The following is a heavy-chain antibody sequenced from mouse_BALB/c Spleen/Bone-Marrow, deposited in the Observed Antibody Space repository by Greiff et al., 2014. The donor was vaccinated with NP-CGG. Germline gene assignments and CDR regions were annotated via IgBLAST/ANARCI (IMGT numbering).Heavy chain of an antibody. CDR1: GFTFSSYD. V-gene: IGHV5-6-3*01. J-gene: IGHJ3*01. D-gene: IGHD2-14*01. Sequence: GGVLVQPGGSLKLSCAASGFTFSSYDMSWVRQTPDKRLELVATINTNGGTTYYPDSVKGRFTISRDNAKSTLYLQMSSLKSADTAIYYCARNRYDWFAYWGQGTLVTVSA. CDR3: ARNRYDWFAY. CDR2: INTNGGTT.